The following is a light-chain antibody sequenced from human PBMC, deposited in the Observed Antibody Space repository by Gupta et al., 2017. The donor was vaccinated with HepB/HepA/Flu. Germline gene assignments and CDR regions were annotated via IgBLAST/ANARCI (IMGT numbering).Light chain of an antibody. Sequence: SYELTQPLSVSVALGQTARITYGGSNLGSKNVHWYQQYTGQDLVLVIYGDNNRPSESPERFSASNTAITATLTINRAQAGDEADYYCQVWGSNTVIFGGGTKLTVL. CDR3: QVWGSNTVI. V-gene: IGLV3-9*01. J-gene: IGLJ2*01. CDR2: GDN. CDR1: NLGSKN.